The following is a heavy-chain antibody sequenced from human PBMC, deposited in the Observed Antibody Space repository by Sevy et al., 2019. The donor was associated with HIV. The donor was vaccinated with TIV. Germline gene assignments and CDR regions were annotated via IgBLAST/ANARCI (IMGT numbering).Heavy chain of an antibody. D-gene: IGHD4-17*01. Sequence: GGSLRLSCVASGFTFSSYAMHWVRQAPGKGLEWVSAISNSGSDTKYAGSVKGRFTISRDNSKNTLYVQMNSLSAEDTAVYYCAKDRITVIGHAFDLWGQGTMVTVSS. CDR3: AKDRITVIGHAFDL. CDR1: GFTFSSYA. V-gene: IGHV3-23*01. J-gene: IGHJ3*01. CDR2: ISNSGSDT.